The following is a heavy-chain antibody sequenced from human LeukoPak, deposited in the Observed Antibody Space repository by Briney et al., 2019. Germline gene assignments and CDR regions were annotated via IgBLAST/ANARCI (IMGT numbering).Heavy chain of an antibody. V-gene: IGHV4-4*07. CDR2: IYTSGST. J-gene: IGHJ3*02. CDR1: GGSISSYY. Sequence: SETLSLTCTVSGGSISSYYWSWIRQPAGKGLEWTGRIYTSGSTNYNPSLKSRVTISVDKSKNQFSLKLSSVTAADTAVYYCARVVDYYDSSGYLPDAFDIWGQGTMVTVSS. CDR3: ARVVDYYDSSGYLPDAFDI. D-gene: IGHD3-22*01.